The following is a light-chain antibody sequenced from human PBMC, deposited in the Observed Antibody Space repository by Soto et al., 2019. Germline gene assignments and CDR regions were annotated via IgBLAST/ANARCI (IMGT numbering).Light chain of an antibody. V-gene: IGLV2-14*01. Sequence: QSVLTQPASVSGSPGQSITISCTGTSSDVGRYNYVSWYQQYPGKAPKLLTYEVSNRPLGVSIRFSGSKSGNTASLTISGLRAEDEAHYYCSSYTSGTTLVFGGGTQLTVL. CDR3: SSYTSGTTLV. CDR1: SSDVGRYNY. CDR2: EVS. J-gene: IGLJ3*02.